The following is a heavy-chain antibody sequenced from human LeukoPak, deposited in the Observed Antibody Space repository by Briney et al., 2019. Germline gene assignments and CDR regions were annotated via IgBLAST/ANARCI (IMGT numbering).Heavy chain of an antibody. CDR2: IYYSGST. V-gene: IGHV4-59*01. Sequence: PSETLSLTCTVSGGSISSYYWSWIRQPPGKGLEWIGYIYYSGSTNYNPSLKSRVTISVDTSKNQFSLKLSSVTAADTAVYYCARDFPLMVRDDYGMDVWGQGTTVTVSS. CDR3: ARDFPLMVRDDYGMDV. J-gene: IGHJ6*02. CDR1: GGSISSYY. D-gene: IGHD3-10*01.